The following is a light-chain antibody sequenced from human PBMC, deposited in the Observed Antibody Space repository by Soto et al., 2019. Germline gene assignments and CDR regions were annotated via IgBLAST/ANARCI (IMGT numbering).Light chain of an antibody. Sequence: QSVLTQPASVSGSPGQSITISCTGTSSDVGSYNLVSWYQQHPGKAPKLMIYEGSKRPSGVSNRFSGSKSGNTASLTISGLQAEDEADYYCCSYAGSSTPRGVFGGGTKVTVL. CDR1: SSDVGSYNL. CDR2: EGS. CDR3: CSYAGSSTPRGV. J-gene: IGLJ2*01. V-gene: IGLV2-23*01.